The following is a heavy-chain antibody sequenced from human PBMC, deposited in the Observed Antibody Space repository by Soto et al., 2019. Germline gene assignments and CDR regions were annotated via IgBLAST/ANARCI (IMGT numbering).Heavy chain of an antibody. Sequence: PGGSLRLSCAASGFTFSSYAMSWVRQAPGKGLEWVSAISGSGGSTYYADSVKGRFTISRDNSKNTLYLQMNSLRAEDTAVYYCAKDWGEPRYCSSTSCHPFDYWGQGTLVTVSS. V-gene: IGHV3-23*01. CDR2: ISGSGGST. J-gene: IGHJ4*02. CDR3: AKDWGEPRYCSSTSCHPFDY. CDR1: GFTFSSYA. D-gene: IGHD2-2*01.